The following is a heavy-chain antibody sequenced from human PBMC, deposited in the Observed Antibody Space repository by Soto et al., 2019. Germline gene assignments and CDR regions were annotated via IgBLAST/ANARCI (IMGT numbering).Heavy chain of an antibody. CDR3: ARVERFLGWLSPVH. Sequence: SETLSLTCTVSGGSISSGDYYWSWIRQPPGKGLEWIGYIYYSGSTYYNPSLKSRVTISVDTSKNQFSLKLSSVTAADPAVFFCARVERFLGWLSPVHLGQGTLVTASS. J-gene: IGHJ4*02. CDR2: IYYSGST. V-gene: IGHV4-30-4*01. CDR1: GGSISSGDYY. D-gene: IGHD3-3*01.